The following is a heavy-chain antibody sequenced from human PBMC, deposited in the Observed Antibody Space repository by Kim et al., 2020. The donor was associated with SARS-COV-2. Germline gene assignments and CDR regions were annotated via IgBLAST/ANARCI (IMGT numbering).Heavy chain of an antibody. J-gene: IGHJ4*03. Sequence: GGSLRLSCAASGFTFSSYAMHWVRQAPGKGLEWVSGLSCNGGSIYYADSVKGRFTISRDNSKNTLYLQMNSLRAEDTAVYYCAKVPSCHEFHIDYWGQGT. CDR1: GFTFSSYA. D-gene: IGHD2-21*01. CDR2: LSCNGGSI. CDR3: AKVPSCHEFHIDY. V-gene: IGHV3-23*01.